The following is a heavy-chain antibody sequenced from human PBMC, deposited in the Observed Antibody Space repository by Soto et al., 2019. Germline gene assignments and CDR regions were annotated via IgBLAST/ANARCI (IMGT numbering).Heavy chain of an antibody. CDR1: GFTFSSYS. V-gene: IGHV3-48*01. Sequence: EVQLVESGGGLVQPGGSLRLSCAASGFTFSSYSMNWVRQAPGKGLEWVSYISSSSSTIYYADSVKGRFTISRDNDKNSLYLQMNSLRAEDSAVYYRARGGGLDCSGGSCYSRCLDYWGQGTLVTVSS. CDR2: ISSSSSTI. CDR3: ARGGGLDCSGGSCYSRCLDY. J-gene: IGHJ4*02. D-gene: IGHD2-15*01.